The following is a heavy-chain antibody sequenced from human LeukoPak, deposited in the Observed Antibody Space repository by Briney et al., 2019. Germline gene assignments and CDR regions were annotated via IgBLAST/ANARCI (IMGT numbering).Heavy chain of an antibody. D-gene: IGHD1-1*01. CDR3: AREIWNDVGFDY. CDR2: ISYDASNK. CDR1: GFTFSSSD. Sequence: GGSLRLSRAASGFTFSSSDMHWVRQAPGKGLEWVAVISYDASNKYYADSVKGRFTISRDNSKNTLYLQLNSLRAEDTAVFYCAREIWNDVGFDYWGQGTPVTVSS. V-gene: IGHV3-30-3*01. J-gene: IGHJ4*02.